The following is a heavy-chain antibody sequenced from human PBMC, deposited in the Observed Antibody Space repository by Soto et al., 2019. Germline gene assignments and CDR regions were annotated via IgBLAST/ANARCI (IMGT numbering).Heavy chain of an antibody. D-gene: IGHD6-13*01. J-gene: IGHJ4*02. Sequence: SETLSLTCAVSGGSISSGGYSWSWIRQPPGKGLEWIGNIYHSGSTYYNPSLKSRVTISVDRSKNQFSLKLSSVTAADTAVYYCASSHAGAHITAAVHWGQGTLVTVSS. CDR2: IYHSGST. V-gene: IGHV4-30-2*01. CDR1: GGSISSGGYS. CDR3: ASSHAGAHITAAVH.